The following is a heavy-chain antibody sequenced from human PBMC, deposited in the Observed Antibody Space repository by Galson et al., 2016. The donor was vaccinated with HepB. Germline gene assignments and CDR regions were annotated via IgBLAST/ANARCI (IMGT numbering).Heavy chain of an antibody. Sequence: SLRLSCAASGFIFTDYSMYWVRQVPGKGLVWVSRINTDGSNTRYADSVKGRFTISRDNTKSTLYLEMNSLRAEDTAVYYCGRASYCGRGCYYHFDSWGQGTLVTVSS. V-gene: IGHV3-74*01. J-gene: IGHJ4*02. CDR2: INTDGSNT. CDR3: GRASYCGRGCYYHFDS. CDR1: GFIFTDYS. D-gene: IGHD2-21*02.